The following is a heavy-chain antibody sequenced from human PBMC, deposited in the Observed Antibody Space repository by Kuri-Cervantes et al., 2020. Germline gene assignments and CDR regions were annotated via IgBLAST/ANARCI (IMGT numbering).Heavy chain of an antibody. J-gene: IGHJ6*02. V-gene: IGHV3-23*01. Sequence: GESLKISCADSGFTFSSYAMSWVRQAPGKGLEWVSAISGSGGSTYYADSVKGRFTISRDNSKNSLYLQMNSLRTEDTALYYCAKDIRSVVVVGYGMDVWGQGTTVTVSS. CDR1: GFTFSSYA. D-gene: IGHD2-15*01. CDR3: AKDIRSVVVVGYGMDV. CDR2: ISGSGGST.